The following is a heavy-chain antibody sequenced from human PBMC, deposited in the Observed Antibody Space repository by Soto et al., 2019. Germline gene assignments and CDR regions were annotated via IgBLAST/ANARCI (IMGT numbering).Heavy chain of an antibody. CDR2: IYHSGST. CDR3: ASVAFCGTNDSDY. D-gene: IGHD1-1*01. CDR1: GGSISSGGYS. Sequence: QLQLQESGSGLVKPSQTLSLTCAVSGGSISSGGYSWSWIRQPPGKGLEWIGYIYHSGSTYYNPSLKSRGTISVDRANDQCSLKLSSVTAADTAVYYCASVAFCGTNDSDYWGQGTLVTVSS. V-gene: IGHV4-30-2*01. J-gene: IGHJ4*02.